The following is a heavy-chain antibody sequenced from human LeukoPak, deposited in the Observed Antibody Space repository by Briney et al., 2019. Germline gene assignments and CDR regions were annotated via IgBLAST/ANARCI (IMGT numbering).Heavy chain of an antibody. V-gene: IGHV1-2*06. CDR1: GYTFTGYY. J-gene: IGHJ4*02. D-gene: IGHD6-19*01. CDR3: ARESSSGWYFNY. Sequence: ASVKVSCKASGYTFTGYYMHWVRQAPGQGLEWMGRINPNSGGTNYAQKFQGRVTMTRDTSISTAYMELSRTRPDDTAVYYCARESSSGWYFNYWGQGTLVTVSS. CDR2: INPNSGGT.